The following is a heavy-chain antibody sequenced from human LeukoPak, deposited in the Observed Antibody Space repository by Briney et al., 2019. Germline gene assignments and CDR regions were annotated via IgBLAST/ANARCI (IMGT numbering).Heavy chain of an antibody. CDR1: GGPITSYY. D-gene: IGHD3-22*01. CDR3: ARLARPDTSGYYHFDY. Sequence: SETLSLTCTVSGGPITSYYWNWIRQPPGKGLEWIGFIYYSGTTNYNPSLNSRVTISVDTSENQFSLKLTSVTAADTAVYYCARLARPDTSGYYHFDYWGQGTLVTVSS. CDR2: IYYSGTT. J-gene: IGHJ4*02. V-gene: IGHV4-59*01.